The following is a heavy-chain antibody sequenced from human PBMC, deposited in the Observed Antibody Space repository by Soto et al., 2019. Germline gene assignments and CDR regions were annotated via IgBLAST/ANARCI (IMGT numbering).Heavy chain of an antibody. J-gene: IGHJ5*01. CDR3: VRLIGNSWLDS. Sequence: PSQTLSLTCVISRDSFSSNHATWDWIRQSPSRGLEWLGRTYYRSKWYYDYALSVKSRITINPDTSNNQLSLQLNSVTPDDTAVNYCVRLIGNSWLDSWGQGTLVTVSS. CDR1: RDSFSSNHAT. V-gene: IGHV6-1*01. D-gene: IGHD3-16*01. CDR2: TYYRSKWYY.